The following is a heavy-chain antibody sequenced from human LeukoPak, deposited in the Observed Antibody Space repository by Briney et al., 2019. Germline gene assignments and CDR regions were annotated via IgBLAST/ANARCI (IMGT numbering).Heavy chain of an antibody. D-gene: IGHD3-10*01. CDR1: GVSISSYY. CDR3: ARRIWFGELSPYYGMDV. V-gene: IGHV4-4*07. J-gene: IGHJ6*02. CDR2: IYTSGST. Sequence: SETLSLTCTVSGVSISSYYWSWIRQPAGKGLEWIGRIYTSGSTNYNPSLKSRVTMSVDTSKNQFSLKLSSVTAADTAVYYCARRIWFGELSPYYGMDVWGQGTTVTVSS.